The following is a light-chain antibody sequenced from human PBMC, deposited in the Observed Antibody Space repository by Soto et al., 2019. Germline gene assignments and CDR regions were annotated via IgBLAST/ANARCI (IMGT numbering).Light chain of an antibody. J-gene: IGKJ1*01. V-gene: IGKV3-15*01. CDR1: QSVSSN. CDR3: QQYNNWWT. Sequence: EVVMTQSPATLSVSPGERATLSCRASQSVSSNLAWFQQKPGQAPRLLIYDASTSATGIPARFSGGGSGTEFTLIISSLQSEDFAVYYCQQYNNWWTFGQGTKVEIK. CDR2: DAS.